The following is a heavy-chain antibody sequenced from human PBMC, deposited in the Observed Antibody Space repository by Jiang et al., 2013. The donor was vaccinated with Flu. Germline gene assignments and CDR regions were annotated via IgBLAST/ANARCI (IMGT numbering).Heavy chain of an antibody. CDR2: INTNTGNP. CDR1: GYTFTSYA. CDR3: ARAWITMIVVVITSYYYYGMDV. D-gene: IGHD3-22*01. Sequence: SGYTFTSYAMNWVRQAPGQGLEWMGWINTNTGNPTYAQGFTGRFVFSLDTSVSTAYLQICGLKAEDTAVYYCARAWITMIVVVITSYYYYGMDVWGKGTTVTVSS. J-gene: IGHJ6*04. V-gene: IGHV7-4-1*01.